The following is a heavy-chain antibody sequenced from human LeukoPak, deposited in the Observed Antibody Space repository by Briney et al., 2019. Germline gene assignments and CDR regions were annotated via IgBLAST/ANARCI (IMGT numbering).Heavy chain of an antibody. D-gene: IGHD3-22*01. CDR2: ISGGSSTI. CDR3: ARDRSYYDSSGYSNWFDP. Sequence: GSLRLSCAASGFTFSDYYMSWIRQAPGKGLEWVSYISGGSSTIDYADSVKGRFTISRDNSKNALYLQLNSLRAEDTAVYYCARDRSYYDSSGYSNWFDPWGQGTLVTVSS. CDR1: GFTFSDYY. J-gene: IGHJ5*02. V-gene: IGHV3-11*01.